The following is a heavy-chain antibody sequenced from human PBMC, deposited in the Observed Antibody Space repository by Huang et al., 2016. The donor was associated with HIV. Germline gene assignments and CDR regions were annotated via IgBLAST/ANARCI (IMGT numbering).Heavy chain of an antibody. CDR2: IYTSGTT. Sequence: QVQLQESGPGLVKPSQTLSLTCSVSGGSISSGNYYWSWIRQPAGKGLEWIGHIYTSGTTIYNSPLKSRVTISVATPKNQFSRKLSSVTAADTAVYYCARLTGYSTFDIWGHGTVVTVSS. CDR3: ARLTGYSTFDI. J-gene: IGHJ3*02. V-gene: IGHV4-61*09. D-gene: IGHD3-9*01. CDR1: GGSISSGNYY.